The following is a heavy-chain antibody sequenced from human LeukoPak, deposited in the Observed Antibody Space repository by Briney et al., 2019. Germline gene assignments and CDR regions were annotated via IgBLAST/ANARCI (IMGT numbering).Heavy chain of an antibody. CDR3: ARQRHGSLQLWFGGVLDY. CDR1: GYSFTNYW. V-gene: IGHV5-51*01. J-gene: IGHJ4*02. D-gene: IGHD5-18*01. Sequence: GESLKISCKGSGYSFTNYWIGWVRQMPGKGLEWMGIIYPGDSDARYSPSFQGQVTISADKSISTAYLQWSSLKASDTAMYYCARQRHGSLQLWFGGVLDYWGQGTLVTVSS. CDR2: IYPGDSDA.